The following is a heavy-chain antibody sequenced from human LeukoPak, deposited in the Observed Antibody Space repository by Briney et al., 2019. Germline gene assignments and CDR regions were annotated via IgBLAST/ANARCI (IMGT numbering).Heavy chain of an antibody. D-gene: IGHD5-24*01. J-gene: IGHJ4*02. CDR3: ARGRWLHAFFDY. CDR1: GGSISRYY. V-gene: IGHV4-59*01. CDR2: IYYSGST. Sequence: PSETLSLTCTVSGGSISRYYWSWIRQPPGKGLEWIGYIYYSGSTNYNPSLKSRVTISVDTSKNQFSLKLSSVTAADTAVYYCARGRWLHAFFDYWGQGTLVTVSS.